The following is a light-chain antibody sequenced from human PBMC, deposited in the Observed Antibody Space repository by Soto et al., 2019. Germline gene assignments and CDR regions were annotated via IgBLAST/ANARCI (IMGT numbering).Light chain of an antibody. V-gene: IGKV3-15*01. J-gene: IGKJ1*01. CDR3: QQYNNWPPWT. Sequence: EVVLTHSPGTLSLSPGERAALSARASQSVSSNHLAWYQQKPGQAPRLLIYGASTRATGIPARFSGSGSGTEFTLTISSLQSEDFAVYYCQQYNNWPPWTFGQGTKVDIK. CDR1: QSVSSN. CDR2: GAS.